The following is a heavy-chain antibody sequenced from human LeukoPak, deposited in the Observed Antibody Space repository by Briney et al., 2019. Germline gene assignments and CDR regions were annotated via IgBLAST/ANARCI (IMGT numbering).Heavy chain of an antibody. Sequence: PGGSLRLSCAASGFTFSSYAMSWVRQAPGKGLEWVSAISGSGATTYYTDSVKGRFTISRDNSKHTLYLQMNSLRAEDTAVYYCAKEHDFWGGYHDHWGQGTLVTVSS. CDR1: GFTFSSYA. J-gene: IGHJ4*02. CDR2: ISGSGATT. D-gene: IGHD3-3*01. V-gene: IGHV3-23*01. CDR3: AKEHDFWGGYHDH.